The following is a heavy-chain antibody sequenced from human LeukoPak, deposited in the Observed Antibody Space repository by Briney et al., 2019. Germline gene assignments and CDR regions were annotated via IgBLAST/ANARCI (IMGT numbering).Heavy chain of an antibody. D-gene: IGHD6-19*01. CDR1: GFALSVYA. J-gene: IGHJ5*01. Sequence: GRSLRLSCTASGFALSVYAMSWLRQPPGKGLEWVSTINANSGTTSYAASVRGRFTISRDNSKNTLYLQLNTLRADDTATYYCAKPISGGLAVTADWFHPWGQGTLVVVSS. CDR2: INANSGTT. V-gene: IGHV3-23*01. CDR3: AKPISGGLAVTADWFHP.